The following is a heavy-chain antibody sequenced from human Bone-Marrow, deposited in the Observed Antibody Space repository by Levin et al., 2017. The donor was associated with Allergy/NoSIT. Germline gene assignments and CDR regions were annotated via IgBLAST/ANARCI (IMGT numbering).Heavy chain of an antibody. CDR3: ARVRDGYNYGLSDS. CDR1: GFSFSAYT. CDR2: ITSSGDYI. V-gene: IGHV3-21*01. Sequence: GESLKISCAASGFSFSAYTMNWVRQAPGKGLEWVSAITSSGDYIYYADSLKGRLTISRDNAKNSLYLQMNSLRAEDTAVYYCARVRDGYNYGLSDSWGRGTLVTVSS. D-gene: IGHD5-24*01. J-gene: IGHJ4*02.